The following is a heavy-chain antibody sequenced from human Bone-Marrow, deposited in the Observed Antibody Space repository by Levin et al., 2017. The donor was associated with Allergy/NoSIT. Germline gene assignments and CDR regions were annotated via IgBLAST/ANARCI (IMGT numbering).Heavy chain of an antibody. CDR2: ISSSSTTI. CDR1: GFTFSDYS. D-gene: IGHD1-20*01. CDR3: ARVSAVWTITGTNGIAY. V-gene: IGHV3-48*02. Sequence: GESLKISCAASGFTFSDYSMNWVRQAPGKGLEWVSYISSSSTTIYYADSVKGRFTISRDNAKNSLYLQMNSLRDEDTALYFCARVSAVWTITGTNGIAYWGQGTLVTVTS. J-gene: IGHJ4*02.